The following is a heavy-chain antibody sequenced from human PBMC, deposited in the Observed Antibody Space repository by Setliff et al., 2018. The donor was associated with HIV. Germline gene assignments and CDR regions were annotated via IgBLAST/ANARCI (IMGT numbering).Heavy chain of an antibody. CDR1: GYTFSSFG. J-gene: IGHJ6*03. CDR2: ISAYNGNT. CDR3: ARDREYMDV. Sequence: ASVVSCKASGYTFSSFGISWVRQAPGQGLEWMGWISAYNGNTKSAQNLQGRVTMTTDTSTSTAHMELRSLRSDDTAVYYCARDREYMDVWGKGTTVTVSS. V-gene: IGHV1-18*01.